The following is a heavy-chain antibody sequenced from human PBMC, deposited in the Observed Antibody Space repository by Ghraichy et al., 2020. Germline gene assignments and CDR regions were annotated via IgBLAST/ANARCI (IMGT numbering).Heavy chain of an antibody. CDR3: ARDLDWILYDY. V-gene: IGHV3-74*01. CDR2: ISNDGRIT. D-gene: IGHD3-9*01. J-gene: IGHJ4*02. Sequence: LTCAASGFTFSTYVMHWVRQAPGKGLVWVSRISNDGRITSYADSVKGRFTISRDNAKNTLFLQVNSLRAEDTAMYYCARDLDWILYDYWGQGTVVTVSS. CDR1: GFTFSTYV.